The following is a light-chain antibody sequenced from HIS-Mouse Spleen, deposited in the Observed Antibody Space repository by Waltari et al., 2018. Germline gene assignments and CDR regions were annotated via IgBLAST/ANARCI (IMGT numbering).Light chain of an antibody. J-gene: IGKJ1*01. Sequence: DIQLTQSPSFLSASVGDRVTITFRASQGISSYLAWYQQKPGKAPKLLIYAAFTLQSGVPSRLSGSGSGTEFTLTISSLQPEDFATYYCQQLNSYPPTFGQGTKVEIK. CDR3: QQLNSYPPT. CDR1: QGISSY. V-gene: IGKV1-9*01. CDR2: AAF.